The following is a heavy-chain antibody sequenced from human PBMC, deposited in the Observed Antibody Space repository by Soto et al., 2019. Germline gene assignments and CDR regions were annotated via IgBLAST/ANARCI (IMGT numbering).Heavy chain of an antibody. V-gene: IGHV1-3*01. Sequence: LYSAYHYHGQRLEWMGWINAGNGNTKYSQKFQGRVTITRDTSASTAYMELSSLRSEDTAVYYCARGSWIQLWGFDYWGQGTLVTVSS. CDR2: INAGNGNT. J-gene: IGHJ4*02. CDR3: ARGSWIQLWGFDY. D-gene: IGHD5-18*01.